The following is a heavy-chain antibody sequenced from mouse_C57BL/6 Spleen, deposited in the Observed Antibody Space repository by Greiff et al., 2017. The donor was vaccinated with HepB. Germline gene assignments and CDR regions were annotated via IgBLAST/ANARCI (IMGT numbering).Heavy chain of an antibody. J-gene: IGHJ1*03. D-gene: IGHD1-1*01. Sequence: VQLQQSGAELVKPGASVKMSCKASGYTFTTYPIEWMKQNHGKSLEWIGNFHPYNDDTKYNEKFKGKATLTVEKSYSTVYLELSRLTSDDSAVYYCARGYYYGPYLYFDVWGTVTTVTVSS. V-gene: IGHV1-47*01. CDR2: FHPYNDDT. CDR1: GYTFTTYP. CDR3: ARGYYYGPYLYFDV.